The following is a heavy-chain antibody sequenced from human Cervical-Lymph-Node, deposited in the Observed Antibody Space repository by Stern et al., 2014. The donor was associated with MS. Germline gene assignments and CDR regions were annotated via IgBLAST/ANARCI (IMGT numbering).Heavy chain of an antibody. CDR1: GFSLSNARMG. CDR2: IFSNDEK. CDR3: ARMVVAVAGTVGAFDI. D-gene: IGHD6-19*01. Sequence: ESGPVLVKPTETLTLTCTVSGFSLSNARMGVSWIRQPPGKALEGLVHIFSNDEKSYSTSLKSRLTISKDTSKSQVVLTMTNMDPVDTATYYCARMVVAVAGTVGAFDIWGQGTMVTVSS. V-gene: IGHV2-26*01. J-gene: IGHJ3*02.